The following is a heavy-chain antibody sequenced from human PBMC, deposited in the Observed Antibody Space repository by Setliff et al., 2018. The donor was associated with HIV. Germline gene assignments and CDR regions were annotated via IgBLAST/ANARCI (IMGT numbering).Heavy chain of an antibody. CDR1: RGSISSTSHY. CDR3: ARVPTSSWYVTTQRTKEYFHH. J-gene: IGHJ1*01. V-gene: IGHV4-39*07. D-gene: IGHD6-13*01. CDR2: IYYSGRT. Sequence: SETLSLTCIVSRGSISSTSHYWGWVRQSPGRRLEWIGSIYYSGRTYYNPSLKSRVTMSVDTSTNQFSLDLTSVTAADTAIYYCARVPTSSWYVTTQRTKEYFHHWSQGTLVTVSS.